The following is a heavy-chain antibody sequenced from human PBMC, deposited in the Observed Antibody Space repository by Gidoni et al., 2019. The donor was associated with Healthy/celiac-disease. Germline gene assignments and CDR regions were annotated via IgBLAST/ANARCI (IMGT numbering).Heavy chain of an antibody. D-gene: IGHD3-10*01. CDR1: GISFSTSW. CDR2: IKSDGSQT. CDR3: VRLWVVRGVTLDY. Sequence: EVQLVESGVDLVQPGRSLRLSCAASGISFSTSWMDWVRQAPGKGLVWVARIKSDGSQTYYAPSVKGRFTISRDNAKNTLYLQMNSLRADDTAVYYCVRLWVVRGVTLDYWGQGTLVTVSS. V-gene: IGHV3-74*01. J-gene: IGHJ4*02.